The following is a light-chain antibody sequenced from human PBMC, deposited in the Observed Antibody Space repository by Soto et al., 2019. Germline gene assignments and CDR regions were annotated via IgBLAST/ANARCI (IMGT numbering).Light chain of an antibody. CDR2: GAS. V-gene: IGKV3-20*01. CDR3: HQYGSSPTWT. J-gene: IGKJ1*01. Sequence: EIVLTQSPGTLSLSPGERATLSCRASQSVSSSYLAWYQQKPGQAPRLLIYGASSRATGIPDRFSGSGSGTDFTLTISRLVPEDFAVYYCHQYGSSPTWTFGQGTKVEIK. CDR1: QSVSSSY.